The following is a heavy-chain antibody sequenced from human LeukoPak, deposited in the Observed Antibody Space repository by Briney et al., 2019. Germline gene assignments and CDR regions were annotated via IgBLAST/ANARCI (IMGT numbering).Heavy chain of an antibody. CDR1: GYTFTSYY. J-gene: IGHJ4*02. D-gene: IGHD3-22*01. V-gene: IGHV1-46*01. CDR2: INPSGGST. Sequence: ASVKVSCKASGYTFTSYYMHWVRQAPGQGLEWMGIINPSGGSTSYAQKFQGRVTITADKSTSTAYMELSSLRSEDTAVYYCARDLNGYYYDSSGSRNGDYWGQGTLVTVSS. CDR3: ARDLNGYYYDSSGSRNGDY.